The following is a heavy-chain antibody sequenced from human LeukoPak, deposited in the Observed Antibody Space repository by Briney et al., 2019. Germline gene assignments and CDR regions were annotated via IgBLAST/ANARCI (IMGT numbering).Heavy chain of an antibody. Sequence: SVKVSCKASGGTFSNYAISWERQAPGQGLEWMGGIIPIFGTANYAQKFQGRVTITADESTSTVYMELSSLRSEDTAVYYCARESGSGSYSKDYYYYGMDVWGQGTTVTVSS. CDR2: IIPIFGTA. CDR3: ARESGSGSYSKDYYYYGMDV. CDR1: GGTFSNYA. D-gene: IGHD3-10*01. J-gene: IGHJ6*02. V-gene: IGHV1-69*01.